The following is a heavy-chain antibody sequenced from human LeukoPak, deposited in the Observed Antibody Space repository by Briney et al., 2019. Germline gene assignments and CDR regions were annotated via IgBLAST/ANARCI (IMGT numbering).Heavy chain of an antibody. CDR3: ARGDSGYDYGFDN. J-gene: IGHJ4*02. CDR2: IIPIFGTT. CDR1: GYTFTKYF. V-gene: IGHV1-69*05. D-gene: IGHD5-12*01. Sequence: GASVKVSCKASGYTFTKYFMHWVRQAPGQGLEWVGGIIPIFGTTNYAQKFQGRVTITTDESTSTGYMELRSLRSDDTAVYYCARGDSGYDYGFDNWGQGTLVTVSS.